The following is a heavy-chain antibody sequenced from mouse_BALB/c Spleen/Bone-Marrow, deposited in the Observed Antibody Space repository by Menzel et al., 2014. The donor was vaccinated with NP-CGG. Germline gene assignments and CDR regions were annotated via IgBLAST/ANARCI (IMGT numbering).Heavy chain of an antibody. Sequence: QVQLQQSGAELVRPGSSVKISCKASGYPFSSYWMSWVKRRPGQGLEWIGQIHPGDGETNYNGKFKGNATLTADKSSSTAYMQLISLTSEDSAVYFCARKYGDYWGQGTTLTVSS. V-gene: IGHV1-80*01. D-gene: IGHD2-10*02. CDR1: GYPFSSYW. CDR2: IHPGDGET. J-gene: IGHJ2*01. CDR3: ARKYGDY.